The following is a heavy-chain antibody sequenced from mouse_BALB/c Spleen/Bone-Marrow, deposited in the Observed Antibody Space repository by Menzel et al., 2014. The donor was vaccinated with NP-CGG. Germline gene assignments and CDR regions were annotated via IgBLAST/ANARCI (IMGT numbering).Heavy chain of an antibody. CDR2: ILPGSGNT. V-gene: IGHV1-9*01. J-gene: IGHJ3*01. Sequence: VQLQQSGPELMEPGASVKISCKATGYTFSSYWIEWVKQRPGHGLEWIGEILPGSGNTHYNEKFKGKATFTADTSSSTAYMQLSSLTSEDSAVYYCTRQGFACWGQGTLVTVSA. CDR1: GYTFSSYW. CDR3: TRQGFAC.